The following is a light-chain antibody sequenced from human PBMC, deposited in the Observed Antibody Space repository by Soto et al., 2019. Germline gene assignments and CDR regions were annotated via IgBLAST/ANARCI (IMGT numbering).Light chain of an antibody. J-gene: IGKJ4*01. CDR2: GAS. Sequence: EIVMTQSPATLSVSPGERATLSCRASQSVSTNLAWYQQKPGQAPRLLLYGASTRATGIPARFSSSGSGTEFTLPISSLQSEDFAVYYCQQYNTWPLTFGGGTEVEIK. CDR3: QQYNTWPLT. V-gene: IGKV3-15*01. CDR1: QSVSTN.